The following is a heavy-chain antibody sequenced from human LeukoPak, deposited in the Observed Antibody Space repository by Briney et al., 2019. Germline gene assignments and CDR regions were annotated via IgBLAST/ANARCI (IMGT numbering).Heavy chain of an antibody. CDR1: GFTFNYAW. Sequence: GGSLRLSCAASGFTFNYAWMSWGRQVPGKGLEWVGQTVSEIDGGTTDYAATGKGRFTISRDDSKSTLYLQMNSLKIEDTAVYYCTTDEDWTYAPKDAWGQGATVIVSS. CDR2: TVSEIDGGTT. D-gene: IGHD1-7*01. CDR3: TTDEDWTYAPKDA. J-gene: IGHJ6*02. V-gene: IGHV3-15*04.